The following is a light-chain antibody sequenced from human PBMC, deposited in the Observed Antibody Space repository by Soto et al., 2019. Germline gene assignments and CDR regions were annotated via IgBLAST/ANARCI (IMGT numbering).Light chain of an antibody. CDR1: SSDIGSYER. V-gene: IGLV2-23*02. CDR2: EDY. J-gene: IGLJ2*01. CDR3: CSYAGSDIFVV. Sequence: QSALTQPASVSGSPGQSITISCTGTSSDIGSYERVSWYQRHPGKAPKLMIYEDYRRPSAISNRFSGSKSGNTASLTISGLQAEDEAAYYCCSYAGSDIFVVFGGETKLTVL.